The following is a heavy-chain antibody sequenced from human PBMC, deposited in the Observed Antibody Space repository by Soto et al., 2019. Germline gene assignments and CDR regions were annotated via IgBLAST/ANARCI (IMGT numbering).Heavy chain of an antibody. CDR3: ARGKVGSSKNYHYYYMDV. D-gene: IGHD3-10*01. Sequence: SQTLSLTCAISGDSVSSNSAAWNWIRQSPSRGLEWLGRTYYRSKWYNDYAVSVKSRITINPDTSKNQFSLQLNSVTPEDTAVYYCARGKVGSSKNYHYYYMDVWGKGTTVTVSS. CDR1: GDSVSSNSAA. V-gene: IGHV6-1*01. CDR2: TYYRSKWYN. J-gene: IGHJ6*03.